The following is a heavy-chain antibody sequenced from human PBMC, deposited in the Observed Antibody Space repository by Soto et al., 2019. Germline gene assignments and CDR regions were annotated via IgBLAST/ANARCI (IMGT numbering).Heavy chain of an antibody. Sequence: PGGSLRVSCAASGFTFSTYIMNWVRQAPGKGLEWVSYISDSSSTIYYADSVKGRFTVSRDNAKNSLYLQMNSPRDQDTAVYYCARDSGYYDFSGYYGASYPNGMPFWALGPTV. D-gene: IGHD3-22*01. V-gene: IGHV3-48*02. CDR2: ISDSSSTI. CDR1: GFTFSTYI. CDR3: ARDSGYYDFSGYYGASYPNGMPF. J-gene: IGHJ6*02.